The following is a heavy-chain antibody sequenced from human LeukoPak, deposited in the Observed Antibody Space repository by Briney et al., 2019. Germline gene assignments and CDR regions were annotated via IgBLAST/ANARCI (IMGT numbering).Heavy chain of an antibody. Sequence: GGSLRLSCAASGFTFSDYSMTWVRQAPGKGLEWISTITTSVSHIFYADSVKGRFTISRDNAKSSLYLQMNSLRAEDTALYYCAKDSRGWLTYGMDVWGQGTTVTVSS. D-gene: IGHD4/OR15-4a*01. V-gene: IGHV3-21*04. CDR3: AKDSRGWLTYGMDV. CDR2: ITTSVSHI. J-gene: IGHJ6*02. CDR1: GFTFSDYS.